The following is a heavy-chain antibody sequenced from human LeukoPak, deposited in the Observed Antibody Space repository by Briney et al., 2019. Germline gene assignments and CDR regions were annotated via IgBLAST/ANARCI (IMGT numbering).Heavy chain of an antibody. CDR3: AKESGYDSSGYFDY. CDR1: GFTFSSYS. Sequence: GGSLRLSCAASGFTFSSYSMNWVRQAPGKGLEWVSAISGSGESTYYADSVKGRFTISRDNSKNTLYLQVNSLRAEDTAIYYCAKESGYDSSGYFDYWGQGTLVTVSS. CDR2: ISGSGEST. V-gene: IGHV3-23*01. D-gene: IGHD3-22*01. J-gene: IGHJ4*02.